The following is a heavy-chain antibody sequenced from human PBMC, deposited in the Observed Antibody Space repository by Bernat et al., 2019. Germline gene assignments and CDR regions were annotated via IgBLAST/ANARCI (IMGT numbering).Heavy chain of an antibody. CDR2: IKSKTDGGTT. CDR3: TTAKTVITFGGVIVGDY. J-gene: IGHJ4*02. Sequence: EVQLVESGGGLVKPGGSLRLSCAASGFTFSSAWMSWVRQAPGKGLEWVGRIKSKTDGGTTDYAAPVKGRFTISRDDSKNTLYLQMNSLKTEDTAVYYCTTAKTVITFGGVIVGDYWGQGTLVTVSS. D-gene: IGHD3-16*02. V-gene: IGHV3-15*01. CDR1: GFTFSSAW.